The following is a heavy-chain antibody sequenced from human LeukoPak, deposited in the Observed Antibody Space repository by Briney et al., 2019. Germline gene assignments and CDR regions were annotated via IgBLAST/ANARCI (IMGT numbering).Heavy chain of an antibody. Sequence: SATLSLTCTVSGVSITSHFWSWIRQSPGQGLEWIGYAYFNGITNYNPSLKSRVTISVDTSKNQFSLRLSSVTAADTAVYYCARDEGSPGALDHWGLGTLVTVSS. D-gene: IGHD3-10*01. V-gene: IGHV4-59*11. CDR2: AYFNGIT. CDR3: ARDEGSPGALDH. CDR1: GVSITSHF. J-gene: IGHJ4*02.